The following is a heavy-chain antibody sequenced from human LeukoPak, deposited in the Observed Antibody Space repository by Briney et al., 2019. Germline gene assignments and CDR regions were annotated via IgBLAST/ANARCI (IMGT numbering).Heavy chain of an antibody. CDR2: IRYDGSNK. V-gene: IGHV3-30*02. CDR3: AKDAGYCSGGSCFFDY. CDR1: GFTFSDYY. J-gene: IGHJ4*02. Sequence: AGGSLRLSCAASGFTFSDYYMTWIRQAPGKGLEWVAFIRYDGSNKYYADSVKGRFTISRDNSKNTLYLQMNSLRAEDTAVYYCAKDAGYCSGGSCFFDYWGQGTLVTVSS. D-gene: IGHD2-15*01.